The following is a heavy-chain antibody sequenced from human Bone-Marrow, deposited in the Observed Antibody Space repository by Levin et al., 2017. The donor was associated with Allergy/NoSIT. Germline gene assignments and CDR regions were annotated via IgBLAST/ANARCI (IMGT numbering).Heavy chain of an antibody. D-gene: IGHD1-26*01. CDR2: ISWNSGDI. Sequence: GGSLRLSCTASEFTFDDYAMHWVRQAPGKGLEWVSGISWNSGDIVYSDSVKGRFSISRDNAKKSLYLQMNSLRPEDTAFYYCAKARNIGGRTDSFDSWGQGTKVTVSS. J-gene: IGHJ3*02. CDR3: AKARNIGGRTDSFDS. V-gene: IGHV3-9*01. CDR1: EFTFDDYA.